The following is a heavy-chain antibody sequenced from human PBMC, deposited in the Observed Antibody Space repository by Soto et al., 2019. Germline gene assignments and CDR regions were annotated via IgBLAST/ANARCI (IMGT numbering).Heavy chain of an antibody. D-gene: IGHD3-22*01. Sequence: QLQLQESGPGLVKPSETLSLTCTVSGGSITSSSYYWGWIRQPPGKGLEWIGSIYYSGSTYYDPSLKSRVTISVNTSKNQLSLKLRSVTAADTAVYYCARHSLSGYALIDFDYWGQGTLVTVSS. V-gene: IGHV4-39*01. CDR3: ARHSLSGYALIDFDY. J-gene: IGHJ4*02. CDR2: IYYSGST. CDR1: GGSITSSSYY.